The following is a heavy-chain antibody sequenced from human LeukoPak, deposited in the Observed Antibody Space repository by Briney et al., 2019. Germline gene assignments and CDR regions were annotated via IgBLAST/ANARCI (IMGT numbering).Heavy chain of an antibody. J-gene: IGHJ3*02. V-gene: IGHV1-69*04. Sequence: SVKVSCKASGGTFSSYAISWVRQAPGQGLEWMGRIIPILGIANYAQKFQGRVTITADKSTSTAYMELSSLRSEDTAVYCCARDRELGFSAIWGQGTMVTVSS. CDR2: IIPILGIA. CDR3: ARDRELGFSAI. CDR1: GGTFSSYA. D-gene: IGHD1-26*01.